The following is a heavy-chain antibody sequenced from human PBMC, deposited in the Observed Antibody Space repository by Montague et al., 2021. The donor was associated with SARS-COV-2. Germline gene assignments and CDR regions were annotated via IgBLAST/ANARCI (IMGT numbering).Heavy chain of an antibody. CDR2: IYYSGST. V-gene: IGHV4-31*03. J-gene: IGHJ3*02. D-gene: IGHD2-15*01. Sequence: TLSLTCTVSGGSISSGGYYWSWIRQHPGKGLEWIGYIYYSGSTYYNPSLKSRVTISVDTSKNQFSLKLGSVTAADTAVYYCARDTGISGAFDIWGQGTMVTVSS. CDR1: GGSISSGGYY. CDR3: ARDTGISGAFDI.